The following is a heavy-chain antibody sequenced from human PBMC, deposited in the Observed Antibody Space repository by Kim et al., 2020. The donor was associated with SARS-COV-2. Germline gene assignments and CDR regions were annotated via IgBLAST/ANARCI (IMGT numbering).Heavy chain of an antibody. CDR1: GLTFGTYV. CDR2: ITSNGIT. Sequence: GGSLRLSCAASGLTFGTYVVAWVRQAPGKGLEWVSGITSNGITSYIDSVKGRFTISRDNSKNTMYLQMNNLRADDTALYFCARGVTYWGQGTLVTVST. D-gene: IGHD2-21*02. J-gene: IGHJ4*02. V-gene: IGHV3-23*01. CDR3: ARGVTY.